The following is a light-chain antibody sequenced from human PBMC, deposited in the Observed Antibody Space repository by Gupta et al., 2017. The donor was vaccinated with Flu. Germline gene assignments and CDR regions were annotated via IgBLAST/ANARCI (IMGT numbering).Light chain of an antibody. Sequence: EIVLPQSPGTLSLSPGERATLSCRASQSVSSSYLAWYQQKPGQAPRLLIYGASSRATGIPRRFSGSGSRTDFTLTISRLEPEYFAVYCCQQYGSSPPITFGQGTRLEIK. CDR3: QQYGSSPPIT. J-gene: IGKJ5*01. V-gene: IGKV3-20*01. CDR1: QSVSSSY. CDR2: GAS.